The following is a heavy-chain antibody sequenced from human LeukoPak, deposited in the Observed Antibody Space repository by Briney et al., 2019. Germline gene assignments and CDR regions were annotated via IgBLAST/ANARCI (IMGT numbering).Heavy chain of an antibody. CDR2: IYHSGST. CDR1: GGSISSNYFY. J-gene: IGHJ4*02. V-gene: IGHV4-39*01. CDR3: ARQVAAADY. D-gene: IGHD6-13*01. Sequence: SETLSLTCTVSGGSISSNYFYWGWIRQPPGKGLEWIGEIYHSGSTNYNPSLKSRVTISVDKSKNQFSLKLSSVTAADTAVYYCARQVAAADYWGQGTLVTVSS.